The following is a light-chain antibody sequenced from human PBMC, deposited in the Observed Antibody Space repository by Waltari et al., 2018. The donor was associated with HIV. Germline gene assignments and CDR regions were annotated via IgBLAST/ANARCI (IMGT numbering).Light chain of an antibody. J-gene: IGKJ1*01. CDR2: WAS. V-gene: IGKV4-1*01. CDR1: QCVLYSSNNKNY. CDR3: QQYYSTPRT. Sequence: DMVWTQSPHSSVVSLGERATINCKFSQCVLYSSNNKNYLAWYQQKPGQPPKLLIYWASTRESGVPDRFSGSGSGTDFTLTISSLQAEDVAVYYCQQYYSTPRTFGQGTKVEIK.